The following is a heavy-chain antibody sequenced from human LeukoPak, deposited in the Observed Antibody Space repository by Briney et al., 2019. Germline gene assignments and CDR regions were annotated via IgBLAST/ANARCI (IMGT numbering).Heavy chain of an antibody. D-gene: IGHD1-14*01. Sequence: SETLSLTCTVSGGSISSYYWSWIRQPAGKGLEWIGRIYTSGSTNYNPSLKSRVTMSVDTSKNQFSLKLSSVTAADPAVYYCARDEPGYYYYYYMDVWGKGTTVTVSS. V-gene: IGHV4-4*07. J-gene: IGHJ6*03. CDR1: GGSISSYY. CDR2: IYTSGST. CDR3: ARDEPGYYYYYYMDV.